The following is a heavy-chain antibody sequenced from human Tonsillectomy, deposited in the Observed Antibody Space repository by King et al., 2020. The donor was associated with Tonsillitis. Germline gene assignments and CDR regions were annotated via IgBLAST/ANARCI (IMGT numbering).Heavy chain of an antibody. Sequence: HVQLVESGGGVVQPGRSLRLSCAASGFTFSSYAMHWVRQAPGKGLEWVALISYDGSKKYYADSVKGRFTISRDNSKNTLYLQMNSLRAEDTAVYYCAREEGSFIAARPLDYWGQGTLVTVSS. D-gene: IGHD6-6*01. J-gene: IGHJ4*02. CDR2: ISYDGSKK. CDR3: AREEGSFIAARPLDY. V-gene: IGHV3-30*04. CDR1: GFTFSSYA.